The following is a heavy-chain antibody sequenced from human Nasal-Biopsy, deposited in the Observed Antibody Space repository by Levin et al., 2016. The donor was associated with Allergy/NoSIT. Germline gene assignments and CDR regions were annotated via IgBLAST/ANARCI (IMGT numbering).Heavy chain of an antibody. Sequence: SETLSLTCTVSGGSIGTYFWNWLRQTPEKGLEWIGNIYYSGTTNYNPSLESRVTMSIDLSKNQFSLRLISVTAADTAVYYCARHNFLLRFGDFVHVPFFDYWGQGSLVTVSS. J-gene: IGHJ4*02. CDR3: ARHNFLLRFGDFVHVPFFDY. CDR1: GGSIGTYF. CDR2: IYYSGTT. V-gene: IGHV4-59*08. D-gene: IGHD3-10*01.